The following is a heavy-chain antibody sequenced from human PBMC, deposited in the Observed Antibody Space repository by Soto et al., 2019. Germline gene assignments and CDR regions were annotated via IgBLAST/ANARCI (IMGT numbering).Heavy chain of an antibody. CDR2: TNQDGSEK. Sequence: EDQLVESGGGLVQPGGSLRLTCAVSGFSFRSDWMNWVRQAPGKGLEWVAHTNQDGSEKYYLDSVKGRFTIFRDNAKNSLYLQMNSLGAEATAVYYCSGGVGDAIWGQGTLVTVSS. V-gene: IGHV3-7*04. CDR3: SGGVGDAI. CDR1: GFSFRSDW. D-gene: IGHD1-26*01. J-gene: IGHJ4*02.